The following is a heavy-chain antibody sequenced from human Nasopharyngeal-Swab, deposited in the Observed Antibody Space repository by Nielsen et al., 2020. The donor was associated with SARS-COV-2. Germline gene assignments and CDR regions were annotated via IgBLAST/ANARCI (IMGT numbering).Heavy chain of an antibody. D-gene: IGHD3-22*01. CDR2: IYYSGST. J-gene: IGHJ5*02. Sequence: PGKGLEWIGYIYYSGSTYYNPSLKSRVTISVDRSKNQFSLKLSSVTAADTAVYYCARAYDSSHNWFDPWGQGTLVTVSS. V-gene: IGHV4-30-4*01. CDR3: ARAYDSSHNWFDP.